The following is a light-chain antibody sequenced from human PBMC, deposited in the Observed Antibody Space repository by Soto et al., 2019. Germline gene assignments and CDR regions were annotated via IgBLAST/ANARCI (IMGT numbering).Light chain of an antibody. CDR3: LLSYSDTRV. CDR1: TGTVTSGHY. Sequence: QTVVTQEPSLTVSPGGTVTLTCGSSTGTVTSGHYPYWFQQKPGQAPRTLIYDTTNKHSWTPARFSGSLLGGKAALTLSGAQPEDEAEYYCLLSYSDTRVFGGGTSSPS. V-gene: IGLV7-46*01. J-gene: IGLJ2*01. CDR2: DTT.